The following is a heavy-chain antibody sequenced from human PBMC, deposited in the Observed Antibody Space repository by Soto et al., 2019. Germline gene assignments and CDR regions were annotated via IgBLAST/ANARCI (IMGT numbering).Heavy chain of an antibody. CDR1: GDSISSSEFY. D-gene: IGHD2-2*01. V-gene: IGHV4-39*01. J-gene: IGHJ5*02. Sequence: SETLSLTCSVSGDSISSSEFYWGWVRQPPGKGLEWIGTIHYSGDTYYDPSLKSRVTMSVDTSKNQFSVRLISVTAADTAIYFCARLSGYYCSSSTSYDWFDVWGQGTVVTVSS. CDR3: ARLSGYYCSSSTSYDWFDV. CDR2: IHYSGDT.